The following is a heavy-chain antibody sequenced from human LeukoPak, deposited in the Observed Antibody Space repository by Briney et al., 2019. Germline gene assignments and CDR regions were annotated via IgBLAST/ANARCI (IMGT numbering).Heavy chain of an antibody. CDR3: VKDQVFVGRVFFDS. V-gene: IGHV3-23*01. D-gene: IGHD3-16*01. Sequence: GGSLRLSCEASRFSFSTYAMSWVRQAPGKGLEWVSGIGVSGTTTYYTNSVKGRFTISRANSKNTLYLQMSSPRVEDTALYYCVKDQVFVGRVFFDSWGQGTLDTVSS. CDR2: IGVSGTTT. CDR1: RFSFSTYA. J-gene: IGHJ4*02.